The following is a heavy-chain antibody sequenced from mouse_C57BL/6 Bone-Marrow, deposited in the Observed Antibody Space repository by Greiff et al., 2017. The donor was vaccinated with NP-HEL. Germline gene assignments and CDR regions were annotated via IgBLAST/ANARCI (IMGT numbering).Heavy chain of an antibody. CDR3: ARYGNPAWFAY. V-gene: IGHV1-53*01. D-gene: IGHD2-1*01. Sequence: QVQLQQPGTEMVKPGASVKLFCKGSGYTFTNHWMHWVKQGPGQGLEWIGNINPSHGGTNYNEKVKSKATLTVDKSSSTAYMQLSSLTSEDTAVYYCARYGNPAWFAYWGQGTLVTVSA. J-gene: IGHJ3*01. CDR2: INPSHGGT. CDR1: GYTFTNHW.